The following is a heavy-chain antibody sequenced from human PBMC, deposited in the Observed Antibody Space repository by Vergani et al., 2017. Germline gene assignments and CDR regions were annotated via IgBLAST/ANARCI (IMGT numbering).Heavy chain of an antibody. Sequence: EVQLVESGGGLVQPGRSLRLSCTASGFTFGDYAMSWFRQAPGKGLEWVGFIRSKAYGGTTEYAASVKGRFTISRDDSKSIAYLQMNSLKTEDTAVYYCARDSEVYSSGWDNWFDPWGQGTLVTVSS. CDR1: GFTFGDYA. V-gene: IGHV3-49*03. CDR2: IRSKAYGGTT. CDR3: ARDSEVYSSGWDNWFDP. J-gene: IGHJ5*02. D-gene: IGHD6-19*01.